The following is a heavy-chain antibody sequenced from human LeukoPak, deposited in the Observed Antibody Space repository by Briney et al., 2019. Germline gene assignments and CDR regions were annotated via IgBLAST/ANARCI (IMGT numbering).Heavy chain of an antibody. J-gene: IGHJ6*02. CDR2: ISWNSGSI. CDR3: AKEIIAAAGVPALPYGMDV. CDR1: GFTFDDYA. D-gene: IGHD6-13*01. V-gene: IGHV3-9*01. Sequence: PGGSLRLSCAAAGFTFDDYAMHWVRQAPGKGLEWVSGISWNSGSIGYADSVKGRFTISRDNAKNSLYLQMNSLRAEDTALYYCAKEIIAAAGVPALPYGMDVWGQGTTVTVSS.